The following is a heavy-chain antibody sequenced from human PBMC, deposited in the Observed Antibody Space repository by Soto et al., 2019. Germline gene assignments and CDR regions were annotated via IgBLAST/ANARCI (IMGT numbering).Heavy chain of an antibody. Sequence: QLQLQESGPGLVKPSETLSLTCTVSGGSISSSSYYWGWIRQPPGKGLEWIGSIYYSGSTYYNPSLKSRVTISVDTSKNQFSLKLSSVTAADPAVYCCAAYNWDRNYFDYWGQGTLVTVSS. CDR2: IYYSGST. J-gene: IGHJ4*02. CDR3: AAYNWDRNYFDY. V-gene: IGHV4-39*01. CDR1: GGSISSSSYY. D-gene: IGHD1-1*01.